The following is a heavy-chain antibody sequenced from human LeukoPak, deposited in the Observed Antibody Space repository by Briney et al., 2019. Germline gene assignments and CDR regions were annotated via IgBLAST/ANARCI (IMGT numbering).Heavy chain of an antibody. CDR2: IYPGDSDI. D-gene: IGHD3-22*01. J-gene: IGHJ1*01. V-gene: IGHV5-51*01. Sequence: GESLKISCKGSGYSFTTYWIGWVRQMPGKGLERMGIIYPGDSDIRYSPSFQGQVTFSADKSISTAYLQWSSLKASDTAMYYCARLEKGTMIYWGQGTLVTVSS. CDR1: GYSFTTYW. CDR3: ARLEKGTMIY.